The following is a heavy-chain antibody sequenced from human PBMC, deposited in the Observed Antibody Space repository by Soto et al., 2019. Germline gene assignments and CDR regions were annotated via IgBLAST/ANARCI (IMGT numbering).Heavy chain of an antibody. V-gene: IGHV1-18*01. J-gene: IGHJ6*02. CDR3: ASNYGDTLGYYGMDV. CDR1: GYTFTSYG. CDR2: ISAYNGNT. Sequence: QVQLVQSGAEVKKPGASVKVSCKASGYTFTSYGISWVRQAPGQGLEWMGWISAYNGNTNYAQKLQGRVTMTTDTSXXTAYMELRSLRSDDTAVYYCASNYGDTLGYYGMDVWGQGTTVTVSS. D-gene: IGHD4-17*01.